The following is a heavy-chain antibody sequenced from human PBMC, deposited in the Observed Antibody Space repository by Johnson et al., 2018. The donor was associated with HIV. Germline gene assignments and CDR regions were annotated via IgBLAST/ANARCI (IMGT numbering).Heavy chain of an antibody. CDR2: ISKDGSSA. Sequence: QVQLVESGGGVVQPGGSLRLSCAASGFTFSNYGMHWVRQAPGKGLEWVAVISKDGSSAYYADSVKGRFTISRDNSKNTLFLEMNSLRVEDTAVYYCARDHSGWWAWALDIWGQGTMGTVSS. CDR1: GFTFSNYG. CDR3: ARDHSGWWAWALDI. D-gene: IGHD6-19*01. V-gene: IGHV3-30*19. J-gene: IGHJ3*02.